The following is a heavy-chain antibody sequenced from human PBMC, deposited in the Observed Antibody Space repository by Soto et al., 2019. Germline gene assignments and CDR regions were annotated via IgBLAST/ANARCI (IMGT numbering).Heavy chain of an antibody. CDR1: GYSVSSDITY. D-gene: IGHD3-10*01. J-gene: IGHJ3*01. CDR2: TYYRSKWFH. Sequence: PSQTLSLTCAISGYSVSSDITYWNWIRQSPSRGLEWLGRTYYRSKWFHDYEAAVKSRITINPDTSKNQFSLELNSMTPEDTAVYYCARGNALDVWGQGTLVTVSS. CDR3: ARGNALDV. V-gene: IGHV6-1*01.